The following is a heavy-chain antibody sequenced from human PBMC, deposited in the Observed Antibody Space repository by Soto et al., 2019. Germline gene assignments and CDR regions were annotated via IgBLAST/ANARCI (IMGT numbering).Heavy chain of an antibody. D-gene: IGHD2-8*01. V-gene: IGHV3-23*01. CDR1: GFTFSSYA. CDR2: ISGSGGST. J-gene: IGHJ6*02. Sequence: GGSLRLSCAASGFTFSSYAMSWVRQAQGKGLEWVSAISGSGGSTYYADSVKGRFTISRGNSKNTLYLQMNSLRAEDTAVYYCAKAGDCTNGVCYYYYYGMDVWGQGTTVTVSS. CDR3: AKAGDCTNGVCYYYYYGMDV.